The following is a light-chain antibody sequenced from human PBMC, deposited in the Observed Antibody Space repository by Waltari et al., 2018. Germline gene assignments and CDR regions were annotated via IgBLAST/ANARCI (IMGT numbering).Light chain of an antibody. CDR3: SSYTNSNTYV. CDR2: EVS. Sequence: QSALTQPASVSGSPGPSITISSTGSRIDIGAYNFLSLYQQPPGQPPKLLIYEVSSRPSGVSHRFSGSKSGNTASLTISGLQTEDETDYYCSSYTNSNTYVFGGGTKLTVL. CDR1: RIDIGAYNF. J-gene: IGLJ3*02. V-gene: IGLV2-14*01.